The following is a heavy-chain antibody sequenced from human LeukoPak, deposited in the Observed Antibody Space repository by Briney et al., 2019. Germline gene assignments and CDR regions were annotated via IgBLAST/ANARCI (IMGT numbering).Heavy chain of an antibody. CDR2: IYYSGST. Sequence: SETLSLTCTVSRGAISSYYWNWIRQPPGKGLEWMGYIYYSGSTNYNPSLKSRVTMSVDTSKSQFSLKVNSVTAADTAVYYCATSSPAGYFQYWGQGTLVTVSS. CDR1: RGAISSYY. V-gene: IGHV4-59*01. J-gene: IGHJ1*01. CDR3: ATSSPAGYFQY.